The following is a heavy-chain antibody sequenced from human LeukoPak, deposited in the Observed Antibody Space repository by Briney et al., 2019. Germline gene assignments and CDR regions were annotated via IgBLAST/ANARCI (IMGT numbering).Heavy chain of an antibody. CDR1: GFTFSSYA. J-gene: IGHJ4*02. CDR2: ISSNGGST. D-gene: IGHD3-22*01. V-gene: IGHV3-64*01. Sequence: PGGSLRLSCAASGFTFSSYAMHWVRQAPGKGLEYVSAISSNGGSTYYANSVKGRFTISRDNSKNTLYLQMNSLRAEDTAVYYCAKVPDYYDSSGDAYWGQGTLVTVSS. CDR3: AKVPDYYDSSGDAY.